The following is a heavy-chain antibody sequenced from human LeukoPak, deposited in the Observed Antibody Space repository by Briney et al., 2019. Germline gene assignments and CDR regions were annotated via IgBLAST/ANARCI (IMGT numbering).Heavy chain of an antibody. D-gene: IGHD3-16*02. CDR2: IFYTGDT. CDR3: ARAYRLTSPRGFDP. CDR1: GGSISSGGYY. J-gene: IGHJ5*02. V-gene: IGHV4-30-2*01. Sequence: SQTLSLTCTVSGGSISSGGYYWSWIRQPPGKGLKWIGYIFYTGDTDYNPSLRSRVTMSVDRSNNRFSLQLASVTTADSAFYYCARAYRLTSPRGFDPRGPGILVTVSS.